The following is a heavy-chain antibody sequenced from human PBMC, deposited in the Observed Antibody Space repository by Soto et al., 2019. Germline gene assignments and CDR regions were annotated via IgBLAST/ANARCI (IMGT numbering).Heavy chain of an antibody. V-gene: IGHV3-21*06. CDR3: RENPLRGKKTVIPWFEP. D-gene: IGHD3-22*01. CDR2: ITSKTGQI. Sequence: GGSLRLSCTGSGFPFSAYNMNWVRQVPGKGPEWISSITSKTGQIYYAESVKGRFTISRDNAKNSLYMKITDRGARTTADFFCRENPLRGKKTVIPWFEPWGQGTLVTVSS. CDR1: GFPFSAYN. J-gene: IGHJ5*02.